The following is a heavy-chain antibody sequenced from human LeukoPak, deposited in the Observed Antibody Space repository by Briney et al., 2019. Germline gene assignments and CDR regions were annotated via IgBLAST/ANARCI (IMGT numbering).Heavy chain of an antibody. D-gene: IGHD6-19*01. CDR2: IYYSGNT. J-gene: IGHJ4*02. Sequence: RTSETLSLTCTVSGDSISSYFWNWIRQPPGKGLEWIGYIYYSGNTNYNPSLKSRVTISVDTSKNQFSLKLSSVTAADTAVYHCARALSRDGPVAPGYWGQGILVTVSS. CDR1: GDSISSYF. V-gene: IGHV4-59*01. CDR3: ARALSRDGPVAPGY.